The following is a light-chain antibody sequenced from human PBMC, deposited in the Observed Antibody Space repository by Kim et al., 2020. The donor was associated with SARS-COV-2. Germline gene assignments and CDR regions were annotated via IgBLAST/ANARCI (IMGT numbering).Light chain of an antibody. CDR2: HDT. V-gene: IGLV3-1*01. CDR1: KLGDKY. CDR3: QAWDISTGGV. Sequence: SPGQTARITCSGVKLGDKYACWYQQKPGHSPVLFIYHDTKRPSGIPERFSGSNSGNTATLTISGTQAMDEADYYCQAWDISTGGVFGGGTQLTVL. J-gene: IGLJ3*02.